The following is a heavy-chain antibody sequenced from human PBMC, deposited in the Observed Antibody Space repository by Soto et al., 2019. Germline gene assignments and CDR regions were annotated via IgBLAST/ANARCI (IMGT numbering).Heavy chain of an antibody. Sequence: SETLSLICAVSGGSISSGGYSWSWIRQPPGKGLEWIGYIYHSGSTYYNPSLKSRVTISVDRSKNQFSLKLSSVTAADTAVYYCARAWSWNWFDPWGQGTLVTVSS. V-gene: IGHV4-30-2*01. CDR2: IYHSGST. CDR1: GGSISSGGYS. D-gene: IGHD1-26*01. CDR3: ARAWSWNWFDP. J-gene: IGHJ5*02.